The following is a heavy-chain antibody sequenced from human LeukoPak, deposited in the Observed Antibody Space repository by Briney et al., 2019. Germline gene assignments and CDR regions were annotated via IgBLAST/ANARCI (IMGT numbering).Heavy chain of an antibody. Sequence: SQTLSLTCTVSGGSISSGGYYWSWIRQHPGKGLEWIGYIYHSENTNYNPSLKSRVTISVDTSKNQFSLKLSSVTAADTAVYYCARHRTSYYDSSGYFPFDYWGQGTLVTVSS. D-gene: IGHD3-22*01. CDR2: IYHSENT. CDR3: ARHRTSYYDSSGYFPFDY. J-gene: IGHJ4*02. V-gene: IGHV4-31*03. CDR1: GGSISSGGYY.